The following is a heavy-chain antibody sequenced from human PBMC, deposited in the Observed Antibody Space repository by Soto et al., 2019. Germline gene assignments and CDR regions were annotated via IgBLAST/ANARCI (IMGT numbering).Heavy chain of an antibody. CDR3: ARVSGSYYYGMDV. CDR2: IYHSGST. V-gene: IGHV4-4*02. Sequence: SETLSLTYGVSGCAISSSNCWRWVRQPPGKGLEWIGEIYHSGSTNFNPSLKSRVTIPVDKSKNQFSLKLNSVTAADTAVYYCARVSGSYYYGMDVWGQGTTVT. J-gene: IGHJ6*02. CDR1: GCAISSSNC.